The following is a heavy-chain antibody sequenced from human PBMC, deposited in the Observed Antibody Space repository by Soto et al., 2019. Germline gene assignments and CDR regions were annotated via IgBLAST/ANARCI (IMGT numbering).Heavy chain of an antibody. CDR3: ARDKVTRYYYYGMDV. V-gene: IGHV3-74*01. D-gene: IGHD2-21*02. Sequence: GGSLRLSCAASGFTFSSYWMHWVRQAPGKGLVWVSRINSDGSSTSYADSVKGRFTISRDNAKSTLYLQMNSLRAEDTAVYYCARDKVTRYYYYGMDVWGQGTTVTVSS. CDR1: GFTFSSYW. J-gene: IGHJ6*02. CDR2: INSDGSST.